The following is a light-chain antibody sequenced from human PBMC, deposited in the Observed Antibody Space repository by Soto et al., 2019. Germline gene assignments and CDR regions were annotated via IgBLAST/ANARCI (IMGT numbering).Light chain of an antibody. Sequence: QSALTQPASVSGSPGQSITISCTGTSSDIGNYNYVSWYQQHPGKAPKLIIYEDTNRPSGVSDRFSGSKSGNTASLTISGLQAEDEADYHCSSYIRSSSSWVFGGGTKLTVL. CDR3: SSYIRSSSSWV. J-gene: IGLJ3*02. CDR1: SSDIGNYNY. V-gene: IGLV2-14*01. CDR2: EDT.